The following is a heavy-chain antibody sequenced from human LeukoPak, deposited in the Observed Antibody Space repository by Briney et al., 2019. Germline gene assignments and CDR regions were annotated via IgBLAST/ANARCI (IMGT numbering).Heavy chain of an antibody. J-gene: IGHJ5*02. Sequence: SETLSLTCTVPGGSISSSSYYWGWIRQPPGKGLEWIGSIYYSGSTYYNPSLKSRVTISVDTSKNQFSLKLSSVTAADTAVYYCARGLIAVAGTFIGWFDPWGQGTLVTVSS. V-gene: IGHV4-39*07. CDR1: GGSISSSSYY. CDR3: ARGLIAVAGTFIGWFDP. D-gene: IGHD6-19*01. CDR2: IYYSGST.